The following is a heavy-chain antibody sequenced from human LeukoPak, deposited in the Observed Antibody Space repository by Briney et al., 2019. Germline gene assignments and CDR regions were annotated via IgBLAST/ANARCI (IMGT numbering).Heavy chain of an antibody. CDR1: GGSISSGTYY. V-gene: IGHV4-61*02. CDR3: AREGLNMVRGVIPKEAWGWFDP. J-gene: IGHJ5*02. CDR2: IYTSGNT. D-gene: IGHD3-10*01. Sequence: PSETLSLTCTVSGGSISSGTYYWSWIRQPAGKGLEWIGRIYTSGNTNYHPSLKSRVTISVDTSKNQFSLKLSSVTAADTAVYYCAREGLNMVRGVIPKEAWGWFDPWGQGTLVTVSS.